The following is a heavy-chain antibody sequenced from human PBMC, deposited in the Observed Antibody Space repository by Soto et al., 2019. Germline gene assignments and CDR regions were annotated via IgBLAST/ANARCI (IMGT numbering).Heavy chain of an antibody. J-gene: IGHJ4*02. CDR2: IWYDGSNK. D-gene: IGHD1-26*01. V-gene: IGHV3-33*01. Sequence: QVQLVESGGGVVQPGRSLRLSCAASGFTFSSYGMHWVRQAPGKGLEWVAVIWYDGSNKYYADSVKGRFTISRDNSKNTLYLQMNSPRAEDTAVYYCARDTDLRIVGATGFDYWGQGTLVTVSS. CDR3: ARDTDLRIVGATGFDY. CDR1: GFTFSSYG.